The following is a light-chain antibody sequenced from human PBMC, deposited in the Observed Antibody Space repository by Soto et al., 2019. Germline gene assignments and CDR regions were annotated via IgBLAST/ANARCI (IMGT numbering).Light chain of an antibody. Sequence: EIVLTQSPGTLSLSPGERATLSCRASVRLSSVYLAWYQQRPGQPPRLLIYGASNRATGIPDRFSGSGSGTDFTLIINRLEPEDVAIYYCQQYGGSPRITFGQGTRLEIK. CDR2: GAS. J-gene: IGKJ5*01. CDR3: QQYGGSPRIT. CDR1: VRLSSVY. V-gene: IGKV3-20*01.